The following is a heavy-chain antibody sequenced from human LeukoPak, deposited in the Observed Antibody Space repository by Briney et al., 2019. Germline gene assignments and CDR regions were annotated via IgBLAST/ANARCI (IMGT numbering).Heavy chain of an antibody. CDR2: ISGSGGST. CDR3: AKGQFRDSMIVVVTYFAL. J-gene: IGHJ2*01. V-gene: IGHV3-23*01. CDR1: GFTFSDYD. Sequence: GGSLRLSCAASGFTFSDYDMSWVRQAPGKGLEWVSAISGSGGSTYYADSVKGRFTISRDNSKNTLYLQMNSLRAEDTAVYYCAKGQFRDSMIVVVTYFALWGRGTLVTVSS. D-gene: IGHD3-22*01.